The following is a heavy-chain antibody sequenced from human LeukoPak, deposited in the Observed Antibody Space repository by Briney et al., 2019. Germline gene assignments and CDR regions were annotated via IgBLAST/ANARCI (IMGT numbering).Heavy chain of an antibody. D-gene: IGHD3-9*01. V-gene: IGHV3-23*01. Sequence: GGSQRLSCAASGFTFSSYAMSWVRQAPGKGLEWVSAISGSGGSTYYADSVKGRFTISRDNSKNTLYLQMNSLRAEDTAVYYCAKDLLVLRYFDWLLSGLDYWGQGTLVTVSS. CDR3: AKDLLVLRYFDWLLSGLDY. J-gene: IGHJ4*02. CDR1: GFTFSSYA. CDR2: ISGSGGST.